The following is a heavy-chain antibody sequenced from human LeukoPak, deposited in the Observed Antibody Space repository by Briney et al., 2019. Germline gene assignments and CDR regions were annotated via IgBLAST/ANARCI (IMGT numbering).Heavy chain of an antibody. CDR3: VKDFATGWATSFDS. V-gene: IGHV3-9*01. Sequence: GRSLRLSCAASGFTFDVYAIHWVRQAPGKGPEWVSGISWDSAVIVYADSVKDRFTLSRDSAKTSLYLQMNSLRTEDRAVYYCVKDFATGWATSFDSWGQGTLVTVSS. CDR2: ISWDSAVI. CDR1: GFTFDVYA. D-gene: IGHD6-19*01. J-gene: IGHJ5*01.